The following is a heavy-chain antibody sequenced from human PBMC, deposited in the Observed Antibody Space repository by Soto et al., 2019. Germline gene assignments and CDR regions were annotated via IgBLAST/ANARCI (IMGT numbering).Heavy chain of an antibody. CDR1: GFTFSGSA. D-gene: IGHD4-4*01. Sequence: EVQLVESGGGLVQPGESLRLSCAASGFTFSGSAMHWVRQAPGKGLEWVGRIRSKPNNYATAYAASVKGRFSISRDASKNTAYLQVNGLKTEDTAVYYCSGGQNDYNYYYYYPMGVWGRGTTVSVSS. V-gene: IGHV3-73*02. CDR2: IRSKPNNYAT. J-gene: IGHJ6*02. CDR3: SGGQNDYNYYYYYPMGV.